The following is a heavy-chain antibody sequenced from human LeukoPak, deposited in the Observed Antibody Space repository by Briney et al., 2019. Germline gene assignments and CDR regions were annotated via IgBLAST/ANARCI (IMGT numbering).Heavy chain of an antibody. CDR1: GYTFTSYY. V-gene: IGHV1-46*01. D-gene: IGHD2-2*01. J-gene: IGHJ5*02. CDR2: INPNGGST. CDR3: ARGASDQLLSGWFDP. Sequence: GASVKVSCKASGYTFTSYYMHWVRQAPGQGLEWMGIINPNGGSTSYAQKFQGRVTMTRDMSTSTVYMELSSLRSEDTAVYYCARGASDQLLSGWFDPWGQGTLVTVPS.